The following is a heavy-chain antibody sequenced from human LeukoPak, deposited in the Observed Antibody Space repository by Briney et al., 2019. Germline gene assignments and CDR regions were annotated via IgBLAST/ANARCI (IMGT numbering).Heavy chain of an antibody. CDR3: ASTYYYDSSGYYIADY. J-gene: IGHJ4*02. V-gene: IGHV4-59*08. CDR2: IYYSGST. D-gene: IGHD3-22*01. CDR1: GGSISTYY. Sequence: SETLSLTCSVSGGSISTYYWSWIRQPPGEGLEWIGYIYYSGSTNYNPSLKSRVTISVDTSKNQFSLKLSSVTAADTAVYYCASTYYYDSSGYYIADYWGQGTLVTVSS.